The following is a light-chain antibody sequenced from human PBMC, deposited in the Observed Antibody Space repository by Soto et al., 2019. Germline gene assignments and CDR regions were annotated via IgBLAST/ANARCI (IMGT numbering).Light chain of an antibody. CDR3: QQYKAYSYT. CDR1: QNIDNY. Sequence: DIQMTQSPPSLSASVGDRVTITCRASQNIDNYLNWYQQKPGKAPNLLIYTTSILQSGVPSRFSGSGSGTEFSLTISSLQPDDFATYYYQQYKAYSYTFGQGTKLEMK. V-gene: IGKV1-16*01. J-gene: IGKJ2*01. CDR2: TTS.